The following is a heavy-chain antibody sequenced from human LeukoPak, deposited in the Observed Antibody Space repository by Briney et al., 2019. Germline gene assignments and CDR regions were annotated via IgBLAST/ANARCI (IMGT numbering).Heavy chain of an antibody. J-gene: IGHJ4*02. CDR3: AKDGGLWVSAHWGDS. D-gene: IGHD7-27*01. CDR2: ITTGDGNT. CDR1: GFTFSSYW. Sequence: GGSLRLSCAGSGFTFSSYWMTWVRQAPGKGLKWVSTITTGDGNTYYADSVKGRFTVSRDDSKNTLYLQMNSLRAEDTAVYYCAKDGGLWVSAHWGDSWGRGTLVTVSS. V-gene: IGHV3-23*01.